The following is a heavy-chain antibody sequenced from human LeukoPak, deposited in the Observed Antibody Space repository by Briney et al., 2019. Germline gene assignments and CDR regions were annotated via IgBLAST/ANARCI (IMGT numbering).Heavy chain of an antibody. Sequence: ASVKVSCTASGYTFTSYYMHWVRQAPGQGLEWMGIINPSGGSTSYAQKFQGRVIMTRDTSTSTVYMELSSLRSEDTAVYYCARGSGYGPTYYYYYYGMDVWGQGTTVTVSS. CDR2: INPSGGST. CDR3: ARGSGYGPTYYYYYYGMDV. J-gene: IGHJ6*02. CDR1: GYTFTSYY. V-gene: IGHV1-46*01. D-gene: IGHD5-12*01.